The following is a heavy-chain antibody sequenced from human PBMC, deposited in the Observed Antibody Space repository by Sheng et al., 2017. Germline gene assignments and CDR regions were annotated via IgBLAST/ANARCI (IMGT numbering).Heavy chain of an antibody. J-gene: IGHJ6*02. V-gene: IGHV4-38-2*02. Sequence: QVQLQESGPGLVKPSETLSLTCTVSGYSISSGYYWGWIRQPPGKGLEWIGSIYHSGSTYYNPSLKSRVTISVDTSKNQFSLKLSSVTAADTAVYYCARGRTIMDVWGQGTTVTVSS. D-gene: IGHD3-10*01. CDR2: IYHSGST. CDR3: ARGRTIMDV. CDR1: GYSISSGYY.